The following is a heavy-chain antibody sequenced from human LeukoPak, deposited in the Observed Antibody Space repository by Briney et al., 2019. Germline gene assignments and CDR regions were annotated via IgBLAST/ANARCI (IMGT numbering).Heavy chain of an antibody. CDR2: ISSNGGST. V-gene: IGHV3-64*01. CDR3: ARDHGNNWNYGYYYYMDV. CDR1: GFTFSSYA. Sequence: GGSLRLSCAASGFTFSSYAMHWVRQAPGKGLEYVSAISSNGGSTYYANSVKGRFTISRDNSKNTLYLQMGSLRAKDMAVYYCARDHGNNWNYGYYYYMDVWGKGTTVTVSS. J-gene: IGHJ6*03. D-gene: IGHD1-7*01.